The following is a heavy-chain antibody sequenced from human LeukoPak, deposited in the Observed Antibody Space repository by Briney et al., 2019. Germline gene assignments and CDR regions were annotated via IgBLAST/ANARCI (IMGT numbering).Heavy chain of an antibody. Sequence: GGPLRLSCEASGFTFGSHAMYWVRQAPGKGLEWVAGIFGSGGSPHYADPVKGRFTISRDNSRNTVYLQINSLRAEDTAVYYCGKTTVGYSSGQKPAWPVDYWGQGTLDTVSS. J-gene: IGHJ4*02. CDR2: IFGSGGSP. CDR1: GFTFGSHA. CDR3: GKTTVGYSSGQKPAWPVDY. D-gene: IGHD5-18*01. V-gene: IGHV3-23*01.